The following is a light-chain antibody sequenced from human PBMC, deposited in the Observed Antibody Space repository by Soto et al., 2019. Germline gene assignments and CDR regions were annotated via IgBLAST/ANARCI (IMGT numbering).Light chain of an antibody. V-gene: IGKV1-5*01. Sequence: DIQMTQSPSTLSASVGDRVTITCRARQSISSWLAWYQQKPGKAPKLLIYDASSLESGVPSRFSGSGSGTEFTLPISSLQPDDFATYYCQQYNSYSTFGQGTKVEIK. CDR1: QSISSW. J-gene: IGKJ1*01. CDR2: DAS. CDR3: QQYNSYST.